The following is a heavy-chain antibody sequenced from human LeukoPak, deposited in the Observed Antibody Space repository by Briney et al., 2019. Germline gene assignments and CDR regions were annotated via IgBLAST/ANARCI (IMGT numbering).Heavy chain of an antibody. V-gene: IGHV4-59*01. CDR3: ARIPDVSGWPFDY. Sequence: SETLSLTCTASDGSINSDFWTWIRQPPGKGLEGIGYIRYSGRTSYNPSLKSRVSISIDTSKNLFSLKLRSVTTADTAIYYCARIPDVSGWPFDYWGQGTLVTVSS. D-gene: IGHD6-19*01. CDR2: IRYSGRT. CDR1: DGSINSDF. J-gene: IGHJ4*02.